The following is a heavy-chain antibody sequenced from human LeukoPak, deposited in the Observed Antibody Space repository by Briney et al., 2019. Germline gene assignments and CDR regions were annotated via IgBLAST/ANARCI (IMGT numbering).Heavy chain of an antibody. J-gene: IGHJ4*02. D-gene: IGHD3-10*01. CDR2: IGSSSGTI. CDR1: GFTFSTYS. V-gene: IGHV3-48*01. Sequence: GRSLRLSCAASGFTFSTYSMNWVRQAPGKGLEWVSYIGSSSGTIYYADSVKGRFTISRDNAKNSLYLQMNSLRAEDTALYYCARVLYFGEPLDYWGQGTLVTVSS. CDR3: ARVLYFGEPLDY.